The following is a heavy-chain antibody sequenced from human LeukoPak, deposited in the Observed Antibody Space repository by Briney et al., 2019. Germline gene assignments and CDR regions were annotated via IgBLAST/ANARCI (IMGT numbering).Heavy chain of an antibody. D-gene: IGHD6-19*01. CDR2: ISYDGSNK. CDR1: GFTFSSYA. Sequence: GGSLRPSCAASGFTFSSYAMHWVRQAPGKGLEWVAVISYDGSNKYYADSVKGRFTISRDNSKNTLYLQMNSLRAEDTAVYYCARSRGYRSGWPFDIWGQGTMVTVSS. CDR3: ARSRGYRSGWPFDI. J-gene: IGHJ3*02. V-gene: IGHV3-30-3*01.